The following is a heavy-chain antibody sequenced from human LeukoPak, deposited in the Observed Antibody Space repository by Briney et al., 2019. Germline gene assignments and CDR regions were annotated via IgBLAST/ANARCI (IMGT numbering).Heavy chain of an antibody. J-gene: IGHJ3*02. D-gene: IGHD7-27*01. CDR2: IYYSGST. CDR3: ARGSLGNDAFDI. Sequence: SETLSLTCTVSGGSISSYYWIWIRQPPGKGLEWIGYIYYSGSTNYNPSLKSRVTISVDTSKNQFSLKLSSVTAADTAVYYCARGSLGNDAFDIWGQGTMVTVSS. V-gene: IGHV4-59*01. CDR1: GGSISSYY.